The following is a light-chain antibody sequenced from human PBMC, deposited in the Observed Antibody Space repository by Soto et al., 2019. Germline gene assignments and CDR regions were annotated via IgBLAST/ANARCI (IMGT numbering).Light chain of an antibody. CDR3: QQYNSYSPYT. CDR2: KAS. Sequence: DIQMTQSPSTLSASVGDRVTITCRASQTISSWLAWYQQKPGKAPRLLIYKASSLESGVPSRFSGSGSGPEFTLTISSLQPDDFATYYCQQYNSYSPYTFGQGTKLEI. J-gene: IGKJ2*01. CDR1: QTISSW. V-gene: IGKV1-5*03.